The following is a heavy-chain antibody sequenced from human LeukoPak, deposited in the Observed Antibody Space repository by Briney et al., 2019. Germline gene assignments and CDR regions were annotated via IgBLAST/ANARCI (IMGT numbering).Heavy chain of an antibody. Sequence: GGSLRLSCAASGFTFSSYAMSWVRQAPGKGLEWVSAISGSGGSTYYADSVKGRFTISRDNSKSTLYLQMNSLRAEDTAVYYCATAYCGGDCYPPQWGQGTLVTVSS. D-gene: IGHD2-21*02. J-gene: IGHJ4*02. V-gene: IGHV3-23*01. CDR1: GFTFSSYA. CDR3: ATAYCGGDCYPPQ. CDR2: ISGSGGST.